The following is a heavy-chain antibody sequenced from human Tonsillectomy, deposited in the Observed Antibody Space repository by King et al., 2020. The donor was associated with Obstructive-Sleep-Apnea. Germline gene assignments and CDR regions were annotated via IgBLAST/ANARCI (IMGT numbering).Heavy chain of an antibody. CDR2: VSGSGGNT. D-gene: IGHD2-8*01. CDR3: AKDICTNGVCTYDY. J-gene: IGHJ4*02. V-gene: IGHV3-23*04. Sequence: VQLVESGGGLVQPGGSLRLSFAASGFTFNSYAMNWVRQAPGKGLEWVSGVSGSGGNTFFADSVEGRFTISRDNSKRTLYLQMNSLRAEDTAVYYCAKDICTNGVCTYDYWGQGTLVTVSS. CDR1: GFTFNSYA.